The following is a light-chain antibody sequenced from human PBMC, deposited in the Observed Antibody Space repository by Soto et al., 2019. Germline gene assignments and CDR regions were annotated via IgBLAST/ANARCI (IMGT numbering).Light chain of an antibody. J-gene: IGKJ1*01. Sequence: EIVLTQSPGTLSLSPGERATLSCRASQSVSSNYLAWYQQKPGQAPRLLVFATSARATGVPDRFRGSRSGTDFTLTISSLQPEDSATYYCHQYDWSLTWTFGPGTKVDNK. CDR2: ATS. CDR1: QSVSSNY. CDR3: HQYDWSLTWT. V-gene: IGKV3-20*01.